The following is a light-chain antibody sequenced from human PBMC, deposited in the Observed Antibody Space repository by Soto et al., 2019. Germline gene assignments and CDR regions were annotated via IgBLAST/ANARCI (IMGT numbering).Light chain of an antibody. Sequence: EIVLTQSPATLSLSPGERATLSCRASQSVSSYLAWYQQKPGQAPRPLIYDASNRATGIPARFSGSWSGTDFTLTISSLEPEDFAVYYCQQRSNWPPYTFGQGTKLEIK. J-gene: IGKJ2*01. CDR3: QQRSNWPPYT. CDR2: DAS. V-gene: IGKV3-11*01. CDR1: QSVSSY.